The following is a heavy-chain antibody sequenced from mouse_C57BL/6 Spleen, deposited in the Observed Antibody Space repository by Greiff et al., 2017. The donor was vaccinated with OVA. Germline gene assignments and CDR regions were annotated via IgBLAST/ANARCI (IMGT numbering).Heavy chain of an antibody. V-gene: IGHV6-3*01. D-gene: IGHD4-1*01. CDR3: TGLGVAY. CDR2: IRLKSDNYAT. J-gene: IGHJ3*01. Sequence: EVQGVESGGGLVQPGGSMKLSCVASGFTFSNYWMNWVRQSPEKGLEWVAQIRLKSDNYATHYAESVKGRFTISRDDSKSSVYLQMNNLRAEDTGIYYCTGLGVAYWGQGTLVTVSA. CDR1: GFTFSNYW.